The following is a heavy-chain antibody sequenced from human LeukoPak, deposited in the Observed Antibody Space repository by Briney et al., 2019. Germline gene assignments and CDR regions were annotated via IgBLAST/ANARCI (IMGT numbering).Heavy chain of an antibody. Sequence: GASVTVSCKASGGTFSSYAISWVRQAPGQGLEWMGGIIPIFGTANYAQKFQGRVTITADESTSTAYMELSSLRSEDTAVYYCARDFGDYNPPYYYYYGMDVWGQGTTVTVSS. CDR3: ARDFGDYNPPYYYYYGMDV. CDR1: GGTFSSYA. CDR2: IIPIFGTA. D-gene: IGHD4-17*01. V-gene: IGHV1-69*13. J-gene: IGHJ6*02.